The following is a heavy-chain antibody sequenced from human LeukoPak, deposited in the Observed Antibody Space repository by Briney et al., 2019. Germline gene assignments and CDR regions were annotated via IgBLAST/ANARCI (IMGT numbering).Heavy chain of an antibody. CDR2: ISYDGSNK. V-gene: IGHV3-30-3*01. CDR1: GFTFSSYA. D-gene: IGHD3-16*01. J-gene: IGHJ6*02. Sequence: PGRSLRLSCAASGFTFSSYAMHWVRQAPGKGLEWVAVISYDGSNKYYADSVKGRFTISRDNSKNTLYLQMNSLRAEDTAVYYCARDRGDDSPYGMDVWGQGTTATVSS. CDR3: ARDRGDDSPYGMDV.